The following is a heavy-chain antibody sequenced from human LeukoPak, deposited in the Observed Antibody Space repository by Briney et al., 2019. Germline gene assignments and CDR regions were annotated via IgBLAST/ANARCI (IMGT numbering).Heavy chain of an antibody. J-gene: IGHJ3*02. Sequence: GESLKVSCKGSGYSFTSYWIGWVRQMPGKGLEWMGIIYPGGSDTRYSPSFQGQVTISADKSISTAYLQWSSLKASDTAMYYCARYMWWELLFFVFDIWGQGTMVTVSS. D-gene: IGHD1-26*01. V-gene: IGHV5-51*01. CDR2: IYPGGSDT. CDR3: ARYMWWELLFFVFDI. CDR1: GYSFTSYW.